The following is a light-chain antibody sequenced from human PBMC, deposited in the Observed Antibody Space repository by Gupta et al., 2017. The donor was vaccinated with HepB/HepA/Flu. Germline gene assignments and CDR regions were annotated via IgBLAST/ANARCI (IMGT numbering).Light chain of an antibody. J-gene: IGLJ2*01. CDR2: GKS. Sequence: SSELTQDPAVSVTLGQTVRITCQGDSLRNCYASWYQQKPGRAPLLVIYGKSNRPSGIPDRFSGSTSLDTASLTITGAQAEDEADYYCNSRDSSGDHLVLFGGGTKVTVL. V-gene: IGLV3-19*01. CDR3: NSRDSSGDHLVL. CDR1: SLRNCY.